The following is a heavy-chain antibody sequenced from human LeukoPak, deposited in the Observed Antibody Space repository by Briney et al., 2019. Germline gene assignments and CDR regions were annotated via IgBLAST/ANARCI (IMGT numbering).Heavy chain of an antibody. CDR2: ISGSGGST. CDR3: AKGVSISYGFGNWFDP. D-gene: IGHD5-18*01. V-gene: IGHV3-23*01. Sequence: GGSLRLSCAASGFTFSSYAMSWVRQAPGKGLEWVSAISGSGGSTYYADSVKGRFTISRDNSKNTLYLQMNSLRTEDTAVYYCAKGVSISYGFGNWFDPWGQGTLVTVSS. CDR1: GFTFSSYA. J-gene: IGHJ5*02.